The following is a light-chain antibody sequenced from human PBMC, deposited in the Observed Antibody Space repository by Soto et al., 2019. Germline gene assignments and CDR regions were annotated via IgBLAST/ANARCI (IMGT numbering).Light chain of an antibody. J-gene: IGKJ4*01. Sequence: DIQMTQSPSSLSASLGYRVTITFRANLSVANFLHWYQQKSGRVPKLLIYAASSLQRGVPSRFSGGGSGTDFSLTISSLRLEDFATYFCQQSHTLPFTFGGGTKVDIK. V-gene: IGKV1-39*01. CDR3: QQSHTLPFT. CDR2: AAS. CDR1: LSVANF.